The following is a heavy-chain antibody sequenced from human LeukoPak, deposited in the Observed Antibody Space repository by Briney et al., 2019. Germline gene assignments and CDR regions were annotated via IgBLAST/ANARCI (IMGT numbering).Heavy chain of an antibody. CDR3: ARDPTYDYYGSGSYDY. V-gene: IGHV1-18*04. CDR2: ISAYNGNT. Sequence: ASVKVSCKASGYTFSSYYMNWVRQAPGQGLEWMGWISAYNGNTNYAQKLQGRVTMTTDTSTSTAYMELRSLRSDDTAVYYCARDPTYDYYGSGSYDYWGQGTLVTVSS. CDR1: GYTFSSYY. J-gene: IGHJ4*02. D-gene: IGHD3-10*01.